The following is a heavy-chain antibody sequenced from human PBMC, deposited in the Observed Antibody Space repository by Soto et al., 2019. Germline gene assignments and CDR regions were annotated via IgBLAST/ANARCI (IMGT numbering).Heavy chain of an antibody. CDR2: IYYSGST. V-gene: IGHV4-39*01. CDR1: GGSISSSSYY. J-gene: IGHJ4*02. Sequence: SETLSLTCTVSGGSISSSSYYWGWIRQPPGKGLEWIGSIYYSGSTYYNPSLKSRVTISVDTSKNQFSLKLSSVTAADTAVYYCARLVPKILDYWGQGTLVTVSS. CDR3: ARLVPKILDY.